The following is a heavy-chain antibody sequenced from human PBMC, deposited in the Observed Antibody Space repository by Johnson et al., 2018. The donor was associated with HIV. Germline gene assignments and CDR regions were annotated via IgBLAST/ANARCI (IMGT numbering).Heavy chain of an antibody. Sequence: QVQLVESGGGVVQHGRSLRLSCAASGFTFSTYGMHWVRQAPGKGLEWLAVIWYDGSNKYYADSVKGRFTVSRDNTRNSLCLQMDSLRAEDTAVYYCAREGVGTTCPFDIWGQGTMVTVSS. V-gene: IGHV3-33*01. CDR3: AREGVGTTCPFDI. D-gene: IGHD1-26*01. J-gene: IGHJ3*02. CDR1: GFTFSTYG. CDR2: IWYDGSNK.